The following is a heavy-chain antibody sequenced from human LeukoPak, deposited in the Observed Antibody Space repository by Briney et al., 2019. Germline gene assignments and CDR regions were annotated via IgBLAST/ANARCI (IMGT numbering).Heavy chain of an antibody. CDR1: GGSFSGYY. J-gene: IGHJ4*02. D-gene: IGHD6-13*01. Sequence: AETLSLTCAVYGGSFSGYYWSWIRQPPGKGLEWIGEINHSGSTNYYPALKSRVTISVYTSKNQFSLTLSSVTAADTAVYYCARYARGYSSSWYRRGYYFDYWGQGTLVTVSS. V-gene: IGHV4-34*01. CDR3: ARYARGYSSSWYRRGYYFDY. CDR2: INHSGST.